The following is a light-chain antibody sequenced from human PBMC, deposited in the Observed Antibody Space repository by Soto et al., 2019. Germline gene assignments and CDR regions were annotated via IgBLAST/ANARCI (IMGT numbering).Light chain of an antibody. CDR1: QSIDSW. V-gene: IGKV1-5*03. CDR3: QQYNSYPKT. J-gene: IGKJ2*01. Sequence: DVQMTQSPSTLSASIGDTVTITCRASQSIDSWLAWYQQKPGRPPKLLIYMASILESGVPSRFSGRGSGTEFTLTISGLLPDDLGTYYCQQYNSYPKTFGEGTKLDI. CDR2: MAS.